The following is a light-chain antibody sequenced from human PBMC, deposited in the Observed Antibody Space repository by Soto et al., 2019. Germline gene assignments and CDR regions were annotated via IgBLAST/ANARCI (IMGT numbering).Light chain of an antibody. Sequence: QSVLTQPPSVSGAPGQRLTISCTGSSSNIGAGYDVHWYQQLPGTVPKLLIYGNSNRPSGVPDRFSGYKSGTSASLAITGLQAEDEADYYCQSYDSSLSSYVFGTGTKVTVL. V-gene: IGLV1-40*01. CDR1: SSNIGAGYD. CDR3: QSYDSSLSSYV. J-gene: IGLJ1*01. CDR2: GNS.